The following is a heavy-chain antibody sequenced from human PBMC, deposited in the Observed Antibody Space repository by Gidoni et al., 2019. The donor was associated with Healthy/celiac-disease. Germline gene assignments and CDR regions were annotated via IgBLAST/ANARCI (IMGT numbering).Heavy chain of an antibody. Sequence: QVQLVESGGGVVQPGRSLRLSCAASGFTFSSYGMHWVRQAPGKGLEWVAVIWYDGSNKYYADSVKGRFTISRDNSKNTLYLQMNSLGAEDTAVYYCARSSWSITMVRGVQGYFDYWGQGTLVTVSS. V-gene: IGHV3-33*01. CDR1: GFTFSSYG. CDR3: ARSSWSITMVRGVQGYFDY. J-gene: IGHJ4*02. D-gene: IGHD3-10*01. CDR2: IWYDGSNK.